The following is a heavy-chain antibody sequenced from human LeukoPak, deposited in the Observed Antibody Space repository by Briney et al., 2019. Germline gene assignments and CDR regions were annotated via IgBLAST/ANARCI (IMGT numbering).Heavy chain of an antibody. D-gene: IGHD2-2*01. CDR3: ARDGDAVSAAIAGAFDL. J-gene: IGHJ3*01. CDR1: GGSISSYY. Sequence: SETLSLTCTVSGGSISSYYWSWIRQPAGKGLEWIGHVYSTGNTKYNPSLKSRVTISADTSKNQISLRLRSVTAADTAMFYCARDGDAVSAAIAGAFDLWGRGTMVTVSS. V-gene: IGHV4-4*07. CDR2: VYSTGNT.